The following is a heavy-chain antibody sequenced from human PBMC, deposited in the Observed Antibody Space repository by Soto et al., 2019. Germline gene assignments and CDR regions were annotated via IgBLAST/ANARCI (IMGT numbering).Heavy chain of an antibody. CDR3: ARRRREGYPKWFDP. J-gene: IGHJ5*02. D-gene: IGHD5-12*01. Sequence: QLQLQESGPGLVQPSETLSLTCTVSGGSISTSSYYWAWIRQPPGKGLECVGTIYYIGSTFYNPSLKSRVTISMDTAKNQFSLEVTSVTAADTAVYYCARRRREGYPKWFDPWGQGTLVTVSS. V-gene: IGHV4-39*01. CDR1: GGSISTSSYY. CDR2: IYYIGST.